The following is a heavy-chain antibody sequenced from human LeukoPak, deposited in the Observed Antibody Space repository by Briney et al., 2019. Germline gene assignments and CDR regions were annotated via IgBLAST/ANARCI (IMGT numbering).Heavy chain of an antibody. Sequence: SETLSLTCTVSGGSISSSSYYWGWIRQPPGKGLAWIGSIYYSGSTYYNPSLKSRVTISVDTSKNQFSLKLSSVTAADTAVYYCATLSTTPNYGMDVWGQGTTVTVSS. CDR2: IYYSGST. D-gene: IGHD2/OR15-2a*01. V-gene: IGHV4-39*01. CDR3: ATLSTTPNYGMDV. CDR1: GGSISSSSYY. J-gene: IGHJ6*02.